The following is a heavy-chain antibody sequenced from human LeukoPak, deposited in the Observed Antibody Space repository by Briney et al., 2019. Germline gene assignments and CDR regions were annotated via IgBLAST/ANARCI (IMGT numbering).Heavy chain of an antibody. D-gene: IGHD3-9*01. CDR1: GFTFISYA. CDR3: ARGLDTVDISTGFDS. V-gene: IGHV3-23*01. Sequence: GGSLRLSCAASGFTFISYAMSWVRQAPGKGLEWVSAISGSGASTYYADSVRGRFTISRDNSKNTLYLQMNSLRADDTAIYYCARGLDTVDISTGFDSWGQGTLVTVSS. CDR2: ISGSGAST. J-gene: IGHJ4*02.